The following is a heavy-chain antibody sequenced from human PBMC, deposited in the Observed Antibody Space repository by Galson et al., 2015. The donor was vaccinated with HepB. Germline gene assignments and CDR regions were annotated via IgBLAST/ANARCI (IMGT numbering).Heavy chain of an antibody. CDR2: IVVGSGNT. D-gene: IGHD6-19*01. V-gene: IGHV1-58*01. J-gene: IGHJ6*02. CDR1: GFTFTSSA. Sequence: SVKVSCKASGFTFTSSAVQWVRQARGQRLEWIGWIVVGSGNTNYAQKFQERVTITRDMSTSTAYMELSSLRSEDTAVYYCAVLLGSGTDFDYWYGMDVWGQGTTVTVSS. CDR3: AVLLGSGTDFDYWYGMDV.